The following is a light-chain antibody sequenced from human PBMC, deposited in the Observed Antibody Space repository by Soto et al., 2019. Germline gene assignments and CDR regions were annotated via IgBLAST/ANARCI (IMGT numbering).Light chain of an antibody. V-gene: IGLV1-47*01. Sequence: QSVLTQPPSASGTPGQRVTISCSGSSSNIGSNFVYWYEQLPGTAPKLLIHRSYQRPSGVPDRFSGSKSGTSASLAISGLRTEDEADYYCAAWDDSLSGYVFGTGTKVTVL. CDR3: AAWDDSLSGYV. CDR1: SSNIGSNF. J-gene: IGLJ1*01. CDR2: RSY.